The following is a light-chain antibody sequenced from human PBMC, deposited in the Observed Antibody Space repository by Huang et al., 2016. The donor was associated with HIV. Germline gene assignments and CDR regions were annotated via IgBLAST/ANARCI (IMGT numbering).Light chain of an antibody. CDR3: QQRSDWPRGT. CDR1: QSVRNY. J-gene: IGKJ1*01. Sequence: EIVLTQSPATLSLSPGERATLSCRASQSVRNYLAWYQQKPGQDPRLLIFDTSNRATGVPARVSGSGSGTDCTLTISSLEPEDAAVYYCQQRSDWPRGTFGQGTKVEIK. CDR2: DTS. V-gene: IGKV3-11*01.